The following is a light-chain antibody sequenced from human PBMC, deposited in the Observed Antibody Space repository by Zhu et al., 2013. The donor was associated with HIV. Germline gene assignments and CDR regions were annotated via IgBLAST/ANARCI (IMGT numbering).Light chain of an antibody. V-gene: IGKV1-5*03. J-gene: IGKJ1*01. CDR2: KAS. Sequence: DIQMTQSPSTLSASIGDTVTITCRASQSVSIWLAWYQQKQGKAPNLLIYKASTLESGVPSRFSASGSVTEFTLTITSLQPDDFATYYCQQYNSYWAFGQGTKVEIK. CDR3: QQYNSYWA. CDR1: QSVSIW.